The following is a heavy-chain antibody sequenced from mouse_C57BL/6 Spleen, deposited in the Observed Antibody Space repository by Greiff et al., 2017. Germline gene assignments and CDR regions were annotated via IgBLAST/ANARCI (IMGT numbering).Heavy chain of an antibody. CDR3: ARADY. CDR1: GYTFTSYW. V-gene: IGHV1-55*01. CDR2: IYPGSGST. Sequence: VQLQQPGAELAKPGASVKMSCKASGYTFTSYWLTWVKQRPGQGLEWIGDIYPGSGSTNYNEKFKSKATLTADTSSSTAYMQLSSLTSEDSAITYCARADYWGPGTTLTVSS. J-gene: IGHJ2*01.